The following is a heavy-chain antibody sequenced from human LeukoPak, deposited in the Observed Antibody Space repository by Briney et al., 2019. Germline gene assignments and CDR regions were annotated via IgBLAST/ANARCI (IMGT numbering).Heavy chain of an antibody. J-gene: IGHJ5*02. V-gene: IGHV1-69*04. CDR2: IIPILGIA. CDR3: ARAGSRGWFDP. Sequence: SVKVSCKASGGTFSSYAISWVRQAPGQGLEWMGRIIPILGIANYAQKFQGRVTITADKSTSTAYMELSSLRSEDTAVYYCARAGSRGWFDPWGQGTLVTVSS. CDR1: GGTFSSYA.